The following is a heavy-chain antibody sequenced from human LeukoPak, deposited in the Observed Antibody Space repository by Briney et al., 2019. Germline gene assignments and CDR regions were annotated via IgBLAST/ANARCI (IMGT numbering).Heavy chain of an antibody. CDR3: VRGGDVVVVVAAFDY. J-gene: IGHJ4*02. D-gene: IGHD2-15*01. CDR2: IYPGDSDT. V-gene: IGHV5-51*01. Sequence: GESLKISCKGSGYSFTSYWIGWVRQMPGKGLEWMGIIYPGDSDTRYSPSFQGQVTISADKSISTAYLQWSSLKASDTAMYYCVRGGDVVVVVAAFDYWGQGTLVTVSS. CDR1: GYSFTSYW.